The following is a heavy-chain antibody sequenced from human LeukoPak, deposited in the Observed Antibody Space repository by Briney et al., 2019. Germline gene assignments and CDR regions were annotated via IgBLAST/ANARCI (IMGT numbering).Heavy chain of an antibody. J-gene: IGHJ6*03. D-gene: IGHD3-9*01. CDR2: INPNTGGT. CDR1: GYTFTDYY. V-gene: IGHV1-2*02. Sequence: ASVKVSCKASGYTFTDYYMHWVRQAPGQGLEWMGWINPNTGGTNSAQKFQGRVTMTRDTSISTAYMELNSLRSDDTAVYYCARLRDDWLLNYYMDVWGKGTTVTISS. CDR3: ARLRDDWLLNYYMDV.